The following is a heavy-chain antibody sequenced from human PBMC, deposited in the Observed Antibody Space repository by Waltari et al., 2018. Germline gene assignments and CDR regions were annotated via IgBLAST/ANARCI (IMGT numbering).Heavy chain of an antibody. Sequence: EVQLVQSGAEVKKPGESLKISCKGSGYSLTSYWIGWVRQMPGKGLEWMGIIYPGDSDTRYSPSFQGQVTISSDKSISTAYLQWSSLKASDTAMYYCSRRSDVDTAMDYYFDYWGQGTLVTVSS. CDR1: GYSLTSYW. CDR2: IYPGDSDT. D-gene: IGHD5-18*01. V-gene: IGHV5-51*01. CDR3: SRRSDVDTAMDYYFDY. J-gene: IGHJ4*02.